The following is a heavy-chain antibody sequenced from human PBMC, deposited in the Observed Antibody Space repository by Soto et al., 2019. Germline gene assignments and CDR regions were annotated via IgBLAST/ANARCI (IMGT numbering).Heavy chain of an antibody. CDR3: AREMMVRGHFDY. J-gene: IGHJ4*02. CDR2: IYYSGST. CDR1: GGSISSGGYY. Sequence: QVQLQESGPGLVKPSQTLSLTCTVSGGSISSGGYYWIWIRQHPGKGLEWIGYIYYSGSTYYNPSLKSRVTISVDASKNQFALKLSSVTAADTAVYYCAREMMVRGHFDYWGQGTLVTVSS. V-gene: IGHV4-31*03. D-gene: IGHD3-10*01.